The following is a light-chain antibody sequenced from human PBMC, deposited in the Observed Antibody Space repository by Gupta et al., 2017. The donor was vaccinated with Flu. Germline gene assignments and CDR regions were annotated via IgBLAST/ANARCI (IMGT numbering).Light chain of an antibody. Sequence: QSVLTQPPSAPGTPGPPVTVACSGGYSNIGSNYVYWYQHLPGTAPKLLISRNDQRPSGVPDRFFGSKSGTSASLAISGLRSEDEADYYCATWDDSLSAWVFGGGTKLTVL. CDR1: YSNIGSNY. J-gene: IGLJ3*02. V-gene: IGLV1-47*01. CDR3: ATWDDSLSAWV. CDR2: RND.